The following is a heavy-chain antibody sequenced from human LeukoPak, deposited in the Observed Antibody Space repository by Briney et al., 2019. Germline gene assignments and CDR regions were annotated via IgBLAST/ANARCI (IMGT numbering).Heavy chain of an antibody. D-gene: IGHD1-26*01. J-gene: IGHJ5*01. CDR1: GSTFNTYA. V-gene: IGHV3-23*01. CDR3: AKDHPPNNNGWEFES. Sequence: RSGGSLRLSCAASGSTFNTYAMNWGRQAPGKGLGWVSGITIGGGGTYSADSVKGRSPISSDNSKNTLTLQRNSLRAEDTAVFYCAKDHPPNNNGWEFESWLRATLV. CDR2: ITIGGGGT.